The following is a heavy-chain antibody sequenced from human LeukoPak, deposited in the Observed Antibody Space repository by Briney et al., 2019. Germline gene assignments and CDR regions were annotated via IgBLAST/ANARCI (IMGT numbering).Heavy chain of an antibody. Sequence: ASVKVSCKASGYIFTSYAMNWVRQAPGQGLEWMGWINTNTGNPTYAQGFTGRFVFSLDTSVGTTYLQISSLKAEDTAVYYCARAYQSLGGLSLPDHWGQGTLVTVSS. CDR1: GYIFTSYA. CDR3: ARAYQSLGGLSLPDH. J-gene: IGHJ5*02. CDR2: INTNTGNP. V-gene: IGHV7-4-1*02. D-gene: IGHD3-16*02.